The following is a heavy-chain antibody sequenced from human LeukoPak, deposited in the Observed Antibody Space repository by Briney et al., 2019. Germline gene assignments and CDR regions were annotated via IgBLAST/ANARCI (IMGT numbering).Heavy chain of an antibody. Sequence: TGGSLRLSCAVSGLTFSTHAMIWVWVRQAPGKGLEWDSALNGATGVTYYADSVKGRFALSRDSSDSTLYLQMNSLRVEDTGMYYRAIKDGLSGGWYWGYWGEGTQLAVSS. CDR2: LNGATGVT. V-gene: IGHV3-23*01. D-gene: IGHD6-19*01. CDR1: GLTFSTHA. J-gene: IGHJ4*02. CDR3: AIKDGLSGGWYWGY.